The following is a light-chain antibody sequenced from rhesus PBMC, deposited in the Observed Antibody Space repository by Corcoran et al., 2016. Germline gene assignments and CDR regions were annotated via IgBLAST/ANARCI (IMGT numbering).Light chain of an antibody. Sequence: DIQMTQSPSSLSASVGDRVTITCRASENVNHYLNWYQQKPGKAPKLLIYKAFTLQSGVPSWVSGSGSGTDYTFTISSLQPEDVATYYCQHGYGTPYSFGPGTKLDIK. V-gene: IGKV1-74*01. J-gene: IGKJ3*01. CDR3: QHGYGTPYS. CDR2: KAF. CDR1: ENVNHY.